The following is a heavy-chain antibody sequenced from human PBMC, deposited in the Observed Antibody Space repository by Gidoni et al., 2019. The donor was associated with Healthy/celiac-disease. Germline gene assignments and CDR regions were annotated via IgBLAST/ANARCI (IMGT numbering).Heavy chain of an antibody. J-gene: IGHJ4*02. D-gene: IGHD3-3*01. CDR3: AKEGRITIFGVVIQAEYRFDY. CDR2: ISYDGSNK. CDR1: GFTFSCYG. Sequence: QVQLVESGGGVVQPGRSLSLSCAASGFTFSCYGMPWVSQAPGKGLEWVAVISYDGSNKYYADSVKGRFTISRDNSKNTLYLKMNSLRAEDTAVYYCAKEGRITIFGVVIQAEYRFDYWGQGTLVTVSS. V-gene: IGHV3-30*18.